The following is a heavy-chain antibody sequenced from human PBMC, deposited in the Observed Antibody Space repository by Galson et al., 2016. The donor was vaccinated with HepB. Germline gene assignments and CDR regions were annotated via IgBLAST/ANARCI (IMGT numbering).Heavy chain of an antibody. D-gene: IGHD1-26*01. Sequence: SLRLSCAASGFTFSNYGMTWVRRAPGKGLEVVLSISRSGDSTDYADSVKGRFTISRDNSKNTLSLQMNSLTADDTAIYYCVQGSTAPAVWGKGTTVTVSS. CDR1: GFTFSNYG. V-gene: IGHV3-23*01. CDR3: VQGSTAPAV. J-gene: IGHJ6*04. CDR2: ISRSGDST.